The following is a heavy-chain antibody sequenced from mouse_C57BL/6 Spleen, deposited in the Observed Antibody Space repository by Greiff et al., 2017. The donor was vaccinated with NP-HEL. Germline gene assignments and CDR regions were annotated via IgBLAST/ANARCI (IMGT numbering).Heavy chain of an antibody. D-gene: IGHD2-13*01. J-gene: IGHJ2*01. CDR2: IHPNSGST. CDR1: GYTFTSYW. CDR3: ARRGDSYYFDY. Sequence: VQLQQPGAELVKPGASVKLSCKASGYTFTSYWMHWVKQRPGQGLEWIGMIHPNSGSTNYNEKFKSKATLTVDKSSSTAYMQLSSLPSEDSAVYYCARRGDSYYFDYWGQGTTLTVSS. V-gene: IGHV1-64*01.